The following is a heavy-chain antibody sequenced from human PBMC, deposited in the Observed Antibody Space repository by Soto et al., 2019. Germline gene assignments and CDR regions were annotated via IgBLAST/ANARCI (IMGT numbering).Heavy chain of an antibody. CDR2: IYPHDSDT. V-gene: IGHV5-51*01. J-gene: IGHJ6*02. CDR1: GYNFHTYW. D-gene: IGHD4-17*01. Sequence: GESLKISCXGSGYNFHTYWIAWVRQMPGKGLEWMGFIYPHDSDTRYSPSFRGQVTISADKSINTAYLQWTSLKASDTAIYFCARPTDYHYGMQVWGQGTTVTVS. CDR3: ARPTDYHYGMQV.